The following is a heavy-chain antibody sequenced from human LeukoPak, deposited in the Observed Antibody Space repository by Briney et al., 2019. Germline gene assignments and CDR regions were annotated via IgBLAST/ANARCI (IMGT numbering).Heavy chain of an antibody. CDR1: GFTFSDYF. J-gene: IGHJ4*02. CDR2: ISSSSSYI. V-gene: IGHV3-21*01. Sequence: AGGSLRLSCAASGFTFSDYFMSWVRQAPGKGLEWVSSISSSSSYIYYADSVKGRFTISRDNAKNSLYLQMNSLRAEDTAVYYCARVGGELSLYALDYWGQGTLVTVSS. D-gene: IGHD3-16*02. CDR3: ARVGGELSLYALDY.